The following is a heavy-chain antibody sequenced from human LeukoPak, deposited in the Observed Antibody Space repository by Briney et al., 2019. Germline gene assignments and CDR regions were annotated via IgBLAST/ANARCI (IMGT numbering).Heavy chain of an antibody. D-gene: IGHD1-26*01. CDR2: ISAYNGNT. Sequence: ASVKVSCKASGYTFTSYGISWVRQAPGQGLGWMGWISAYNGNTNYAQKLQGRVTMTTDTSTSTAYMELRSLRSDDTAVYYCAKIIVGATDYYYYMDVWGKGTTVTVSS. CDR3: AKIIVGATDYYYYMDV. J-gene: IGHJ6*03. V-gene: IGHV1-18*01. CDR1: GYTFTSYG.